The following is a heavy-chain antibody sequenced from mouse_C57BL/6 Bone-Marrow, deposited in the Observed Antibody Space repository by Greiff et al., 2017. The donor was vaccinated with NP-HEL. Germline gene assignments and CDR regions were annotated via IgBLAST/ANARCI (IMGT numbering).Heavy chain of an antibody. J-gene: IGHJ4*01. V-gene: IGHV3-8*01. CDR1: GYSITSDY. CDR2: ISYSGST. Sequence: EVHLVESGPGLAKPSQTLSLTCSVTGYSITSDYWNWIRKFPGNKLEYMGYISYSGSTYYNPSLKSRISITRDTSKNQYYLQLISVTTEDTATYYCARRLRSYYYAMDYWGQGTSVTVSS. CDR3: ARRLRSYYYAMDY. D-gene: IGHD1-2*01.